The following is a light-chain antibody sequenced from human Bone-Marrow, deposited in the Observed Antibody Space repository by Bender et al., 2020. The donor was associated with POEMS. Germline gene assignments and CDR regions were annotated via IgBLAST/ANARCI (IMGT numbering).Light chain of an antibody. CDR3: CSYTSGGTYV. V-gene: IGLV2-23*01. CDR1: ASDVGRSDH. CDR2: ETN. J-gene: IGLJ1*01. Sequence: QSALAQPASVSGSPGQSITISCSGTASDVGRSDHVSWDQQHPGRAPKLIIYETNRRPSGVSNRFSGSKSVNTASLTISGLQAEDEADYHCCSYTSGGTYVCGTGSTVTVL.